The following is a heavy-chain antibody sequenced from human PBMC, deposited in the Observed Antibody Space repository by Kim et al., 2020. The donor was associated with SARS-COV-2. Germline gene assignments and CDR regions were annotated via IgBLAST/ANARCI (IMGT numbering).Heavy chain of an antibody. J-gene: IGHJ6*02. D-gene: IGHD2-2*01. CDR3: ARDGGYCSSTSCGYYYYGMDV. V-gene: IGHV3-53*01. Sequence: RFTISRDNSKNTLYLQMNSLRAEDTAVYYCARDGGYCSSTSCGYYYYGMDVWGQGTTVTVSS.